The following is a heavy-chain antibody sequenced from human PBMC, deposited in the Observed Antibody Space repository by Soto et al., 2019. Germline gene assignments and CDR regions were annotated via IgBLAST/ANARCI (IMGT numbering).Heavy chain of an antibody. D-gene: IGHD2-15*01. CDR1: GGSISSSNW. CDR3: ARAIWYCSGGSCYSDAFDI. V-gene: IGHV4-4*02. J-gene: IGHJ3*02. CDR2: IYHSGST. Sequence: SETLSLTCAVSGGSISSSNWWSWVRQPPGKGLEWIGEIYHSGSTNYNPSLKSRVTISVDKSKNQFSLKLSSVTAADTAVYYCARAIWYCSGGSCYSDAFDIWGQGTMVTVSS.